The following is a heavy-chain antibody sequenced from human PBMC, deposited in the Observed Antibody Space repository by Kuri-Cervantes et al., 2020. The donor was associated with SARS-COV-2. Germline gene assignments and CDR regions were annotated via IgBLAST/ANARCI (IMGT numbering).Heavy chain of an antibody. CDR3: ARVRYCTATNCMPFCDY. V-gene: IGHV4-4*02. CDR1: GDSISDSNNW. CDR2: IYHSGST. Sequence: SCAVSGDSISDSNNWWSWVRRPPGKGLERIGEIYHSGSTNYSPSFKSRVTMSIDTSKNHFSLKLNSVTAADTAVYYCARVRYCTATNCMPFCDYWGQGTLVTVSS. D-gene: IGHD2-8*02. J-gene: IGHJ4*02.